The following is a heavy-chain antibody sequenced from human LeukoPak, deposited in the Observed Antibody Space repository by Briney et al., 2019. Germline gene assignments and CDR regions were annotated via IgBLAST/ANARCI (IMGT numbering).Heavy chain of an antibody. CDR3: ARDDYYYGSGTKNRFDP. Sequence: ASVKVSRKASGYTFSSYGINWVRQAPGQGLEWMGWISTYNGNTNYAQKLQGRVTMTTHTSTITAYMEMRSLGSDDTAVYYCARDDYYYGSGTKNRFDPWGQGTLVTVSS. D-gene: IGHD3-10*01. J-gene: IGHJ5*02. V-gene: IGHV1-18*01. CDR1: GYTFSSYG. CDR2: ISTYNGNT.